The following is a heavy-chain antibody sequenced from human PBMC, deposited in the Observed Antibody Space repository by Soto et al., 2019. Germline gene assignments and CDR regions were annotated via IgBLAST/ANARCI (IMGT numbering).Heavy chain of an antibody. CDR2: VYYTGST. V-gene: IGHV4-59*01. J-gene: IGHJ4*02. Sequence: SETLSLTCIACGGSIRGSFWTWIRQSPGKGLEWLGYVYYTGSTNYSPSLRSRVSISVDTSKNEFSLRLSSVTAADTAVYFCARSVAVPGAHIDYWGQGTQVTVSS. CDR3: ARSVAVPGAHIDY. D-gene: IGHD6-19*01. CDR1: GGSIRGSF.